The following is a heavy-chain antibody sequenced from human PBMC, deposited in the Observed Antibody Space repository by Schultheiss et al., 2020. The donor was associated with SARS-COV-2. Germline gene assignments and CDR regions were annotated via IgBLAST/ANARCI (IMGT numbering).Heavy chain of an antibody. J-gene: IGHJ6*02. CDR2: IIPIFGTA. D-gene: IGHD6-13*01. Sequence: SVKVSCKASGGTFSSYAISWVRQAPGQGLEWMGGIIPIFGTANYAQKFQGRVTMTEDTSTDTAYMELSSLRSEDTAVYYCATRALAAAGIGVWYYYYGMDVWGQGTTVTVSS. CDR1: GGTFSSYA. V-gene: IGHV1-69*06. CDR3: ATRALAAAGIGVWYYYYGMDV.